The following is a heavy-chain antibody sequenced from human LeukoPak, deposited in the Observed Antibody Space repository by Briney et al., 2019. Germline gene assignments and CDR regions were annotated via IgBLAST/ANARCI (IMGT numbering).Heavy chain of an antibody. CDR2: IYYSGST. CDR3: ARGPYVVMTADDAFDI. D-gene: IGHD2-21*02. Sequence: SETLSLTCTVSGGSISSGGYYWSWIRQHPGKGLEWIGYIYYSGSTYYNPSLKSRVTISVDTSKNQFSLKLSSVTAADTAVYYCARGPYVVMTADDAFDIWGQGTMVTVSS. V-gene: IGHV4-31*03. J-gene: IGHJ3*02. CDR1: GGSISSGGYY.